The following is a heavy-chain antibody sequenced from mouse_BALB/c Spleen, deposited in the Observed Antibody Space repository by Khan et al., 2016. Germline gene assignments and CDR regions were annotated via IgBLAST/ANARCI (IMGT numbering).Heavy chain of an antibody. J-gene: IGHJ3*01. CDR1: GYTFTSYW. CDR2: IYPGDGET. D-gene: IGHD2-14*01. Sequence: QVQLQQSGAELARPGASVTLSCKATGYTFTSYWMQWVKQRLGRGLEWFGAIYPGDGETRNPQKFKGKATLTADTYSSTAYMQLSSLASEGSEVQYCPSSGAYRYEAWFAYWGQGTLVTVSA. V-gene: IGHV1-87*01. CDR3: PSSGAYRYEAWFAY.